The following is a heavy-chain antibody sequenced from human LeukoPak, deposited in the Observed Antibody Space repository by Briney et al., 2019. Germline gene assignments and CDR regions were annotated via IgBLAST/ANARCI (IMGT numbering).Heavy chain of an antibody. D-gene: IGHD4-17*01. CDR3: ARDSHRGVTTLGLNVQNAFDI. CDR2: IYYNGST. Sequence: KSSETLSLTCTVSGGSVSSGNYYWSWIRQPPGKGLEWIGYIYYNGSTNYNPSLKSRVTISVDTSKNQFSLKLSSVTAADTAVYYCARDSHRGVTTLGLNVQNAFDIWGQGTMVTVSS. J-gene: IGHJ3*02. V-gene: IGHV4-61*01. CDR1: GGSVSSGNYY.